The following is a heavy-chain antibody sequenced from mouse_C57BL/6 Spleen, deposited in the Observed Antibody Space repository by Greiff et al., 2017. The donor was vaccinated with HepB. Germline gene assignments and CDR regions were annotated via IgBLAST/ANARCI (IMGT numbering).Heavy chain of an antibody. CDR2: IDPSDSYT. V-gene: IGHV1-69*01. D-gene: IGHD1-1*01. J-gene: IGHJ4*01. CDR1: GYTFTSYW. CDR3: ARRDGSSYGGYYAMDY. Sequence: QVQLKESGAELVMPGASVKLSCKASGYTFTSYWMHWVKQRPGQGLEWIGEIDPSDSYTNYNQKFKGKSTLTVDKSSSTAYMQLSSLTSEDSAVYYCARRDGSSYGGYYAMDYWGQGTSVTVSS.